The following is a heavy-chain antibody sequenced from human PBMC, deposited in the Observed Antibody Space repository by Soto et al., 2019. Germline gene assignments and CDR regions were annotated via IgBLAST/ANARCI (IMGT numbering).Heavy chain of an antibody. V-gene: IGHV3-23*01. J-gene: IGHJ4*02. D-gene: IGHD4-17*01. CDR3: AKDSLKNVYGDSLDY. Sequence: EVQLLESGGGLVQPGGSLRLSCAASGFTFSSYAMSWVRQAPGQGLAWVSAISGSGGSTYYEDSVKGRFTISRDNSKNTLYLQMNSLRAEDTAVYYCAKDSLKNVYGDSLDYWGQGTLVTVSS. CDR2: ISGSGGST. CDR1: GFTFSSYA.